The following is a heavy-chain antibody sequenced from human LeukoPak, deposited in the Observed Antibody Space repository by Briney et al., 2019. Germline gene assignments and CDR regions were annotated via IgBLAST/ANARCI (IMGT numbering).Heavy chain of an antibody. V-gene: IGHV4-4*02. CDR1: GGSISSSNW. CDR2: SYRSGST. D-gene: IGHD4-17*01. CDR3: ASLYGGYRVAY. Sequence: SETLSLTCAVSGGSISSSNWWCLLREPAGEGLGGSGISYRSGSTYYNPSLKSRVTISVDKSKNQFSLKLSCVTAADTAVYYCASLYGGYRVAYWGQGTLVTVSS. J-gene: IGHJ4*02.